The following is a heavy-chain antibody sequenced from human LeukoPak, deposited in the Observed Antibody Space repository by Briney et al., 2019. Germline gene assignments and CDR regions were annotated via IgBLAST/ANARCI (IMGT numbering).Heavy chain of an antibody. Sequence: SETLSLTCAVSGGSISSSSYYWGWIRQPPGKGLEWIVSIYYSGRTYYNPSLKSRVTISVDTSKNQFSLKLSSVTAADTAVYYCARRRVATIVYFDYWGQGTLVTVSS. CDR1: GGSISSSSYY. CDR2: IYYSGRT. D-gene: IGHD5-12*01. V-gene: IGHV4-39*01. CDR3: ARRRVATIVYFDY. J-gene: IGHJ4*02.